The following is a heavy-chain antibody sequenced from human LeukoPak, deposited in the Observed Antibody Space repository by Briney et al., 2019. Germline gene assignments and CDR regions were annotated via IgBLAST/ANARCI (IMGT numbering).Heavy chain of an antibody. CDR1: GGSISSGGYY. J-gene: IGHJ4*02. Sequence: TLSLTCTVSGGSISSGGYYWSWIRQHPGKGLEWIGYIYYSGSTYYNPSLKSRVTISVDTSKNQFSLKLSSVTAADTAVYYCARSSSSSWYTPYYFDYWGQGTLVTVSS. CDR2: IYYSGST. V-gene: IGHV4-31*03. D-gene: IGHD6-13*01. CDR3: ARSSSSSWYTPYYFDY.